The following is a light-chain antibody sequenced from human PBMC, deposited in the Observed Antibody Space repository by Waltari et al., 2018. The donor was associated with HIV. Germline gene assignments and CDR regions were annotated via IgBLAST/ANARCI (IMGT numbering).Light chain of an antibody. CDR1: SSDLGTYNL. CDR2: LIN. V-gene: IGLV2-23*02. CDR3: CAYAGGGSYF. Sequence: QSALTQPASVSGSPGQSITISCTGTSSDLGTYNLVSWYQQPAGKVPKRLIYLINKRPSGSSVRFSGSRSGSAASLTISGLQDEDEADYYCCAYAGGGSYFFGTGTKLTVL. J-gene: IGLJ1*01.